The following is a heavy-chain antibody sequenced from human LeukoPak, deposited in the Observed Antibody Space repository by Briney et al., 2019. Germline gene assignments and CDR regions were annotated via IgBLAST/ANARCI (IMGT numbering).Heavy chain of an antibody. V-gene: IGHV3-23*01. CDR2: ISNSGGTT. CDR1: GFTFSSYA. Sequence: GGSLRLSCAASGFTFSSYAMSWVRQAPGKGLEWVSVISNSGGTTLYADSVKGRFTISRDNSKNTVHMQMNSLRAEDTAVYYCARVDSGSGSDTGWFDPWGQGTLVTVSS. J-gene: IGHJ5*02. CDR3: ARVDSGSGSDTGWFDP. D-gene: IGHD3-10*01.